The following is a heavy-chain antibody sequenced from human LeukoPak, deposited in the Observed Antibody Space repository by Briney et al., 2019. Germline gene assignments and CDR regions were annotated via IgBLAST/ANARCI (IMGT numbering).Heavy chain of an antibody. D-gene: IGHD2-15*01. CDR1: GGSINNYY. CDR3: ARWRYCSADICSGGDAFDI. CDR2: IYTRGST. Sequence: SEALSLTCTVSGGSINNYYWSWIRQPAGKGLEWIGRIYTRGSTNYNPSLKSRVTMSVDTSKNQFSLKLSSVTAADTAIYYCARWRYCSADICSGGDAFDIWGQGTMVSVSS. J-gene: IGHJ3*02. V-gene: IGHV4-4*07.